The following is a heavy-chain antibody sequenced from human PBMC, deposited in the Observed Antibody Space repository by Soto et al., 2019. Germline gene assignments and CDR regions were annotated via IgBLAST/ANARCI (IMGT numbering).Heavy chain of an antibody. V-gene: IGHV1-69*01. CDR3: AKSAPMDAGDKYYYDF. CDR1: GYTFAGYY. CDR2: IIPFFGTA. Sequence: QVQLVQSGAEVKKPGASVKVSCKASGYTFAGYYMHWVRQAPGQGLEWMGGIIPFFGTARYSQKFADRITITADESTNTVYMDLRSLTSEDTAIYYCAKSAPMDAGDKYYYDFWGQGALVTVSS. J-gene: IGHJ4*02. D-gene: IGHD4-17*01.